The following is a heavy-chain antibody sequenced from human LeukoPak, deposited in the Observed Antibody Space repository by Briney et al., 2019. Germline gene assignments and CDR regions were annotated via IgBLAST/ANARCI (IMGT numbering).Heavy chain of an antibody. CDR2: ISGSGGST. Sequence: GGSLRLSCAASGFTFSSYAMSWVRQAPGKGLEWVSAISGSGGSTYYADSVKGRFTISRDNSKNTLYLQMNSLRAEDTALYYCAKPSRSGYYYGYFDYWGQGTLVTVSS. CDR1: GFTFSSYA. D-gene: IGHD3-22*01. V-gene: IGHV3-23*01. CDR3: AKPSRSGYYYGYFDY. J-gene: IGHJ4*02.